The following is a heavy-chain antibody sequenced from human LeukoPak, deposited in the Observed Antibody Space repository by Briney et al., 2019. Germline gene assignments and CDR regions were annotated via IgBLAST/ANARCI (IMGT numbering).Heavy chain of an antibody. CDR1: GFTFSSYA. CDR3: ARSPPRDSDAFDI. J-gene: IGHJ3*02. D-gene: IGHD2-15*01. Sequence: GGSLRLSCAASGFTFSSYAMHWVRQAPGKGLEWVAVISYDGSNKYYADSVKGRFTISRDNSKNTLYLQMNSLRAEDTAVYYCARSPPRDSDAFDIWGQGTMVTVSS. V-gene: IGHV3-30*04. CDR2: ISYDGSNK.